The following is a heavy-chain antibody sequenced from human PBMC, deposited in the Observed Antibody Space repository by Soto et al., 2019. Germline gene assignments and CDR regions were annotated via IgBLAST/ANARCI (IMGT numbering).Heavy chain of an antibody. J-gene: IGHJ6*03. Sequence: ASVKVSCKASGYTFTSYAMNWVRQAPGQGLEWMGWINTNTGNPTYAQGFTGRFVFSLDTSVSTAYLQICSLKAEDTAVYYCARDSTVYNWNYWYYYYYMDVWGKGTTVTVSS. CDR2: INTNTGNP. V-gene: IGHV7-4-1*01. D-gene: IGHD1-7*01. CDR1: GYTFTSYA. CDR3: ARDSTVYNWNYWYYYYYMDV.